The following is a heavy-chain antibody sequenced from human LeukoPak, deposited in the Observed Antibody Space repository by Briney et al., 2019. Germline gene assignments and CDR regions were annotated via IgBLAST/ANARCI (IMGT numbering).Heavy chain of an antibody. V-gene: IGHV1-24*01. CDR2: FDHEDGET. CDR3: ASASKDTAMVIDYYYYGMDV. CDR1: GYTLTELS. Sequence: ASVRVSCKVSGYTLTELSMHWVRQAPGKGLEWMGGFDHEDGETIYAQKFQGRVTMTEDTSTDTAYMELSSLRSEDTAVCYCASASKDTAMVIDYYYYGMDVWGQGTTVTVSS. D-gene: IGHD5-18*01. J-gene: IGHJ6*02.